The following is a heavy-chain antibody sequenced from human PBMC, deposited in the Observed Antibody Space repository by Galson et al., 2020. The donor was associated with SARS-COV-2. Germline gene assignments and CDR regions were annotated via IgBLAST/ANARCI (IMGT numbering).Heavy chain of an antibody. Sequence: SETLSLTCSVSGASIRSSSYYWGWIRQSPRNGLEWISTIHDSGYTACSPSLKSRVSISLDTSKNQFSLNLTSVTAADTAVYYCVGDGGNWEIAYWGQGARVTVSS. V-gene: IGHV4-39*02. CDR3: VGDGGNWEIAY. CDR1: GASIRSSSYY. J-gene: IGHJ4*02. CDR2: IHDSGYT. D-gene: IGHD1-1*01.